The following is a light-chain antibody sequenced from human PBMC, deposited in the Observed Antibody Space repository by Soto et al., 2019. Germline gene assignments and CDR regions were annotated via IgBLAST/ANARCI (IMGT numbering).Light chain of an antibody. J-gene: IGKJ1*01. Sequence: AIRMTQSPSSLSASTGDRVTITCRASQGISSYLAWYQQKPGKAPKLLIYAASTLQSGVPSMFSGSGSGTDFTLTISCLQSEDFATYYCQQYYSYPRTLGQGTKVEIK. V-gene: IGKV1-8*01. CDR2: AAS. CDR3: QQYYSYPRT. CDR1: QGISSY.